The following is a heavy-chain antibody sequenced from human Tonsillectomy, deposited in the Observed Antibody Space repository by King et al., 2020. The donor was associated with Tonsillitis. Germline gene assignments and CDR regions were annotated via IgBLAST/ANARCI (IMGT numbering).Heavy chain of an antibody. J-gene: IGHJ3*01. D-gene: IGHD3-3*01. CDR3: VKALHYYFWSVDGFDF. V-gene: IGHV3-64D*06. Sequence: VQLVESGGGLVQPGGSLRLSCSASGFTFSSYTMQWVRQAPGKGLEYVAAISNGGVGTGYASSLKGRFTISRDNSENTLFLQMSSLRTDDTAVYYCVKALHYYFWSVDGFDFWGQGTIVSVSS. CDR1: GFTFSSYT. CDR2: ISNGGVGT.